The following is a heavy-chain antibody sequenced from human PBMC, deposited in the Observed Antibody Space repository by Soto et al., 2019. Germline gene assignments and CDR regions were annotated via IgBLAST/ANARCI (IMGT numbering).Heavy chain of an antibody. V-gene: IGHV4-59*01. CDR2: IYSSGST. Sequence: QVQLQESGPGLVKPSETLSLTCTVSRGSTNGYYWSWIRQPPGKGLEWIGYIYSSGSTNYNPSLKSRVTISLDTSKNQFSLKLSSVTAADTAVYYCARRQYHHLDYWGRGTLVTVSS. D-gene: IGHD4-4*01. CDR3: ARRQYHHLDY. J-gene: IGHJ4*02. CDR1: RGSTNGYY.